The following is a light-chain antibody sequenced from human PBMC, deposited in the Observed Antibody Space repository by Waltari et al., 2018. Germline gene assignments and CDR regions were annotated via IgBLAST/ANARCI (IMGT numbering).Light chain of an antibody. CDR1: SSNIGSNI. CDR2: RND. CDR3: AAWDDTLNGRWE. J-gene: IGLJ3*02. Sequence: QSVLTQPPSASATPGQRVTISCSGSSSNIGSNIVNWYQQVPGTTPKLYIYRNDQRPSGVPDRLFGSKSGTSASLAISGLRSEDEADYYCAAWDDTLNGRWEFGGGTKLTVL. V-gene: IGLV1-44*01.